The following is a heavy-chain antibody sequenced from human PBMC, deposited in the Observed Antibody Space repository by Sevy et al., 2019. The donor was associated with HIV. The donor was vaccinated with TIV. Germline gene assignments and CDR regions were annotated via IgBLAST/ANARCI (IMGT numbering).Heavy chain of an antibody. V-gene: IGHV3-30*18. Sequence: GGSLRLSCAASGFTFSSYGMHWVRQAPGKGLEWVAAISYDGSNKYYADSVKGRFTISRDNSKNTLYLQMNSLRAEDTAVYYCAKEPNYYDSSGYSTYYFDYWGQGTLVTVSS. J-gene: IGHJ4*02. CDR1: GFTFSSYG. D-gene: IGHD3-22*01. CDR2: ISYDGSNK. CDR3: AKEPNYYDSSGYSTYYFDY.